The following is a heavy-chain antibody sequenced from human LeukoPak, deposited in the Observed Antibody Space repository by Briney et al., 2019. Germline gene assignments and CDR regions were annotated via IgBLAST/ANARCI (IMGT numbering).Heavy chain of an antibody. D-gene: IGHD5-18*01. V-gene: IGHV1-46*01. J-gene: IGHJ4*02. CDR1: GYTFTSYY. CDR3: ARDRVRGYSYGHFDY. CDR2: INPSGGST. Sequence: EASVKVSCKASGYTFTSYYMHWVRQAPGQGLEWMGIINPSGGSTSYAQKFQGRVTMTRDTSTSTVYMGLSSLRSEDTAVYYCARDRVRGYSYGHFDYWGQGTLVTVSS.